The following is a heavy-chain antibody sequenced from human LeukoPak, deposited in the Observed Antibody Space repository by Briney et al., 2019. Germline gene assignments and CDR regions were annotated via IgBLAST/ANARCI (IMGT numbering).Heavy chain of an antibody. V-gene: IGHV3-7*01. D-gene: IGHD6-6*01. Sequence: PGGSLRLSCAASGFTFSSYWMSCVRQAPGKGLEWVANIKQDGSEKDYVDSVKGRFTISRDNAKNSLYLQMNSLAAEDAAVYYCARESFAARWDWGQGTLVTVSS. CDR3: ARESFAARWD. CDR1: GFTFSSYW. CDR2: IKQDGSEK. J-gene: IGHJ4*02.